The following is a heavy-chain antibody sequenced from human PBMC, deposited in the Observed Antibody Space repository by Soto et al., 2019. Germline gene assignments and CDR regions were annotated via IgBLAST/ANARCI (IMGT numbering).Heavy chain of an antibody. CDR3: ARRYGSAIDY. J-gene: IGHJ4*02. V-gene: IGHV4-59*08. CDR1: GGTISSWY. D-gene: IGHD1-26*01. CDR2: IYYSGST. Sequence: TSETLSLTCTVSGGTISSWYWSWIRQPPGKGLEWIGYIYYSGSTNCNPSLKSRVTISVDTSKNQFSLKLSSVTAADTAVYYCARRYGSAIDYGGKGTLVTVSS.